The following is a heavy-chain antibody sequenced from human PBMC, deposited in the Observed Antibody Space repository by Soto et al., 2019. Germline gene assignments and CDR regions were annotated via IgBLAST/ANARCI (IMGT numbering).Heavy chain of an antibody. Sequence: EVQLVESGGGLVHPGRSLRLSCAASGFTFGDYAIHWVRQAPGKGLEWVSGISWNSGVTVYADSVRGRFTVFRDNARNSVYLQMNSLRREDTGLYYCVKDESINWYSGHFRHWGQGTLVTVSS. CDR2: ISWNSGVT. CDR3: VKDESINWYSGHFRH. J-gene: IGHJ1*01. V-gene: IGHV3-9*01. D-gene: IGHD6-13*01. CDR1: GFTFGDYA.